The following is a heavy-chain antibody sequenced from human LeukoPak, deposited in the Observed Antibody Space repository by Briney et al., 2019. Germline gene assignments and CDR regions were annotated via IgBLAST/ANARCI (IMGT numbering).Heavy chain of an antibody. D-gene: IGHD3-9*01. V-gene: IGHV1-18*04. CDR3: ARDSLGPWGILTPFDY. Sequence: GASVTVSCKAPGYTFTSYGISWVRRAPGQGLEWMGWISAYNGNTNYAQKLQGRVTITTDTSTSTAYMELRSLRSDDTAVYYCARDSLGPWGILTPFDYWGQGTLVTVSS. CDR2: ISAYNGNT. J-gene: IGHJ4*02. CDR1: GYTFTSYG.